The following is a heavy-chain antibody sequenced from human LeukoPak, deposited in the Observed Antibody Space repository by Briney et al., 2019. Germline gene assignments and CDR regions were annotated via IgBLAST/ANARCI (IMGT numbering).Heavy chain of an antibody. CDR2: IYYSGST. Sequence: SETLSLTCTVSGFSISSGYYWGWIRQPPGKGLEWIGYIYYSGSTYYNPSLKSRVTISVDTSKNQFSLKLSSVTAADTAVYYCARWYSSSWYFDYWGQGTLVTVSS. D-gene: IGHD6-13*01. V-gene: IGHV4-38-2*02. CDR1: GFSISSGYY. CDR3: ARWYSSSWYFDY. J-gene: IGHJ4*02.